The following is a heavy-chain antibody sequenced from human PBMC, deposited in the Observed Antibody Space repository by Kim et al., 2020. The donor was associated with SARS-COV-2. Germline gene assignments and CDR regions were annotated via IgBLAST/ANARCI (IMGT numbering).Heavy chain of an antibody. Sequence: GGSLRLSCAASGFTFSSYSMNWVRQAPGKGLEWVSSISSSSSYIYYADSVKGRFTISRDNAKNSLYLQMNSLRAEDTAVYYCARGSKWLIDYWGQGTLVTVSS. CDR1: GFTFSSYS. J-gene: IGHJ4*02. CDR3: ARGSKWLIDY. V-gene: IGHV3-21*01. D-gene: IGHD5-12*01. CDR2: ISSSSSYI.